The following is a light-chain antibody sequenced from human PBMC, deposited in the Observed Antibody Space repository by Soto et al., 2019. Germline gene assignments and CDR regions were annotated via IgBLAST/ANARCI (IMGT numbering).Light chain of an antibody. CDR3: SSYTSYSTSYV. CDR2: DVN. Sequence: QSALTQPASVSGSAGQSITISCTGTDGDVGAYDHVSWHQHYPGKAPKVIIYDVNNRPSGVSDRFSGSKSGNTASLTISGLQAADEADYFCSSYTSYSTSYVFGGGTKLTVL. J-gene: IGLJ1*01. V-gene: IGLV2-14*03. CDR1: DGDVGAYDH.